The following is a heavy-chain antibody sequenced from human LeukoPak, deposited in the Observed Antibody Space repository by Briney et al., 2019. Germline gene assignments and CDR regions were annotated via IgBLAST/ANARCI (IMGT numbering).Heavy chain of an antibody. J-gene: IGHJ6*02. CDR2: IYYSGST. Sequence: SETLSLTCTVSGGSISSGDYYWSWIRQPRGKGLEWIGYIYYSGSTYYNPSLKSRVTISVDTSKNQFSLKLSSVTAADTAVYYCARIVVVITNVSDGMDVWGQGTTVTVSS. CDR1: GGSISSGDYY. D-gene: IGHD3-22*01. V-gene: IGHV4-30-4*01. CDR3: ARIVVVITNVSDGMDV.